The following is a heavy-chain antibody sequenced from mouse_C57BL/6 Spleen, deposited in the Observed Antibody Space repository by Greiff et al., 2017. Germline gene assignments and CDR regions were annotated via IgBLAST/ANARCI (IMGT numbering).Heavy chain of an antibody. CDR3: ARSLITTVVAKDYAMDY. CDR2: INPNNGGT. D-gene: IGHD1-1*01. CDR1: GYTFTDYN. J-gene: IGHJ4*01. Sequence: EVQLQQSGPELVKPGASVKMSCKASGYTFTDYNMHWVKQSHGKSLEWIGYINPNNGGTSYNQKFKGKATLTVHKSSSTAYMELRSLTSEDSAVYYCARSLITTVVAKDYAMDYWGQGTSVTVSS. V-gene: IGHV1-22*01.